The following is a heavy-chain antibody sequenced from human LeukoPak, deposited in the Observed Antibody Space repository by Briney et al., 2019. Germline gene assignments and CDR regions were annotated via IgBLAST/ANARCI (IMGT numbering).Heavy chain of an antibody. CDR3: AKAAQVAGRPNLGGHFDY. CDR1: GFTFSSYW. CDR2: ISGSGGRT. Sequence: PGGSLRLSCAASGFTFSSYWMSWVRQAPGKGLEWVSAISGSGGRTYYAESVKGRFTISRDNNENTLYLQMNSLRAEDTAVYYCAKAAQVAGRPNLGGHFDYWGQGTLVTVSS. V-gene: IGHV3-23*01. D-gene: IGHD6-6*01. J-gene: IGHJ4*02.